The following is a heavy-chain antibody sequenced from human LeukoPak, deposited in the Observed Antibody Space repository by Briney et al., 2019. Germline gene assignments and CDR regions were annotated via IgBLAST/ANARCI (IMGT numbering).Heavy chain of an antibody. CDR1: GYTFNTYG. V-gene: IGHV1-18*04. CDR3: AFYLGYCSGGSCYHHFDY. CDR2: ISAYNGNT. Sequence: GASVKVSCKASGYTFNTYGINWVRQAPGQGLEWMGWISAYNGNTNYAQKFQGRVTITADESTSTAYMELSSLRSEDTAVYFCAFYLGYCSGGSCYHHFDYWGQGTLVTVSS. D-gene: IGHD2-15*01. J-gene: IGHJ4*02.